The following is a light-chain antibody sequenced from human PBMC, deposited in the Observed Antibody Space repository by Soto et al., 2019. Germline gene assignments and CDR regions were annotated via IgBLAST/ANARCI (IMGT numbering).Light chain of an antibody. CDR1: NSNIGNNN. J-gene: IGLJ2*01. V-gene: IGLV1-47*01. CDR2: KNN. CDR3: AAWDDSLSGRI. Sequence: QSVLIQPPSASGTPGQRVTISCSGSNSNIGNNNVYWYQQLPGTAPKLLIYKNNQRPSGVPDRFSGSRSGTSASLAISGLRSEDESDYYCAAWDDSLSGRIFGGGTKPPS.